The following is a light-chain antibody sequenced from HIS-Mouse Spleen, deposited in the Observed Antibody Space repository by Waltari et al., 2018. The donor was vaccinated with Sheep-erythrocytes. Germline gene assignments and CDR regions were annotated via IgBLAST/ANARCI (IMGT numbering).Light chain of an antibody. J-gene: IGKJ2*01. CDR2: KVS. CDR3: MQGDT. Sequence: DVVMTQSPLSLPVTLGQPASISCRSSQSLVHSDGNTYLNWFQQRPGQSPRRLIYKVSNRDSGVPDRFSGSGSGTDFTLKISRVEAEDVGVYYCMQGDTLGQGTKLEIK. CDR1: QSLVHSDGNTY. V-gene: IGKV2-30*02.